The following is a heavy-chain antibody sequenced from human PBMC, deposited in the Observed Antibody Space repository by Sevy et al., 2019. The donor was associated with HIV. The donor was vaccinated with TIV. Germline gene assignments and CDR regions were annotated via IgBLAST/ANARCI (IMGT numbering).Heavy chain of an antibody. CDR2: INAGNGNT. V-gene: IGHV1-3*01. D-gene: IGHD5-18*01. CDR1: GYTFTSYA. J-gene: IGHJ6*03. CDR3: ARGYSYGSDYYYYYYMDV. Sequence: ASVKVSCKASGYTFTSYAMHWVRQAPGQRLEWMGWINAGNGNTKYSQKFQGRDTITRDTSASTAYMELSSLRSEDTAVYYCARGYSYGSDYYYYYYMDVWGKGTTVTVSS.